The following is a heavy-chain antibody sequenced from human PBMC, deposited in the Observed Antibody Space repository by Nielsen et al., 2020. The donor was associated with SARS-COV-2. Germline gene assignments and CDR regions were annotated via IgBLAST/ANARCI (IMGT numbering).Heavy chain of an antibody. D-gene: IGHD3-10*02. CDR1: GYTFTSYG. J-gene: IGHJ3*02. CDR2: INPSGGST. Sequence: ASMKVSCKASGYTFTSYGISWVRQAPGQGLEWMGIINPSGGSTSYAQKFQGRVTMTRDTSTSTVYMELSSLRSEDTAVYYCARVMFGDFDAFDIWGQGTMVTVSS. V-gene: IGHV1-46*01. CDR3: ARVMFGDFDAFDI.